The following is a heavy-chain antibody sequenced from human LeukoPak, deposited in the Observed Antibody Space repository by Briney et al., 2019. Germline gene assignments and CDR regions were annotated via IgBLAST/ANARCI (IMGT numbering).Heavy chain of an antibody. J-gene: IGHJ4*02. CDR2: ISSSSTI. CDR1: GFTFSSYS. CDR3: AKSPSDSSGYYYGY. Sequence: PGGSLRLSCAASGFTFSSYSMNWVRQAPGKGLEWLSYISSSSTINYADSVKGRFTISRDNAKNSLYLQMNSLRAEDTAVYYCAKSPSDSSGYYYGYWGQGTLVTVSS. V-gene: IGHV3-48*01. D-gene: IGHD3-22*01.